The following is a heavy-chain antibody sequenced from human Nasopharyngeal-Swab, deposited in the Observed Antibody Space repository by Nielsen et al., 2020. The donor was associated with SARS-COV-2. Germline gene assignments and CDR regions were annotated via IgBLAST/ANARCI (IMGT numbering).Heavy chain of an antibody. Sequence: LRLSCTVSGGSISSGGYYWSWIRQHPGKGLEWIGYIYYSGSTYYNPSLKSRVTISVDTSKNQFSLKLSSVTAADTAVYYCARDRMEYYFDYWGQGTLVTVSS. CDR1: GGSISSGGYY. CDR2: IYYSGST. V-gene: IGHV4-31*03. CDR3: ARDRMEYYFDY. D-gene: IGHD3-3*01. J-gene: IGHJ4*02.